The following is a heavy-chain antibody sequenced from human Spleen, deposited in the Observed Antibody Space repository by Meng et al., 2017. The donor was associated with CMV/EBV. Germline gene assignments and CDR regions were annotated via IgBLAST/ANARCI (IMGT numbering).Heavy chain of an antibody. CDR3: ARVYDSFYYYGMDV. D-gene: IGHD3-16*01. J-gene: IGHJ6*02. CDR2: INPYSGDT. V-gene: IGHV1-2*02. Sequence: ASVKVSCKASGYSFSDYYIHWVRLAPGQGLEWMGRINPYSGDTHFAQNFQGRVSMTRDTSISTAYMELTSLKSDDTAIYYCARVYDSFYYYGMDVWGQGTTVTVS. CDR1: GYSFSDYY.